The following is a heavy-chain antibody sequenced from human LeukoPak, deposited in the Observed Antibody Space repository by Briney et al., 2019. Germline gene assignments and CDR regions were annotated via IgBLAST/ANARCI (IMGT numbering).Heavy chain of an antibody. Sequence: GGSLRLSCAASGFTFSTYWMHWVRQAPGKGLVWVSRINGDATGTTYADYVKGRFTISRDNAKNSLYLQMNSLRAEDTAVYYCARLYSSGYHYDYWGQGTLDTVSS. CDR1: GFTFSTYW. CDR3: ARLYSSGYHYDY. D-gene: IGHD3-22*01. V-gene: IGHV3-74*01. J-gene: IGHJ4*02. CDR2: INGDATGT.